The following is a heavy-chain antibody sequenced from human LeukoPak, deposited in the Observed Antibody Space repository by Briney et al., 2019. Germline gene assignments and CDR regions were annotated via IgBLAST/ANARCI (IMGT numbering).Heavy chain of an antibody. D-gene: IGHD1-26*01. CDR1: GYTFTSYY. V-gene: IGHV1-46*01. Sequence: ASVKVSCKASGYTFTSYYMHWVRQAPGQGLEWMGIINPSGGSTSYAQKFQGRVTMTRDTSTSTVYMELSSLRSEDTAVYYCARGDELTQYSGSYYSLDYWGQETLVTVSS. CDR2: INPSGGST. CDR3: ARGDELTQYSGSYYSLDY. J-gene: IGHJ4*02.